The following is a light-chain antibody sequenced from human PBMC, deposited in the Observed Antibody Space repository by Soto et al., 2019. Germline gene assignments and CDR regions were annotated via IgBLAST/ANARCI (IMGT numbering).Light chain of an antibody. CDR3: QQYNNWWT. V-gene: IGKV3-15*01. J-gene: IGKJ1*01. CDR2: GAS. Sequence: EIVMTQSPATLSVSPGERATLSCRASQSISNNLAWYHQRPGQAPRLLIYGASTRATGIPARFSGSGSGTEFTLTISSLQSEDFAVYFCQQYNNWWTFGQGTRVEIK. CDR1: QSISNN.